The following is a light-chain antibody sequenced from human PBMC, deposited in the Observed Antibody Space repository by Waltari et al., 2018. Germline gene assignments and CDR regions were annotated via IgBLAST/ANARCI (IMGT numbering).Light chain of an antibody. V-gene: IGLV2-14*03. CDR2: DVS. Sequence: QSALTQPASVSGSPGHSITISCTGTISDFGGYNDVSWYKHHPGNAPKLMIYDVSNRPSGVSNRFSGSKSGNTAFLTISGLQSEDEADYYCSSYTSSFTLVFGGGTKLTVL. J-gene: IGLJ2*01. CDR1: ISDFGGYND. CDR3: SSYTSSFTLV.